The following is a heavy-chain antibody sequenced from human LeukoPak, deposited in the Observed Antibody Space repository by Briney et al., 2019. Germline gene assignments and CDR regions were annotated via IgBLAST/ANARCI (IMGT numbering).Heavy chain of an antibody. V-gene: IGHV3-21*01. CDR3: ARELPKKGYSYGYVDY. Sequence: GGSLRLSCAASGFTFSSYSMNWVRQAPGKGLEWVSAISGSGGSTYYADSVKGRFTISRDNAKNSLYLQMNSLRAEDTAVYYCARELPKKGYSYGYVDYWGQGTLVTVSS. J-gene: IGHJ4*02. CDR1: GFTFSSYS. D-gene: IGHD5-18*01. CDR2: ISGSGGST.